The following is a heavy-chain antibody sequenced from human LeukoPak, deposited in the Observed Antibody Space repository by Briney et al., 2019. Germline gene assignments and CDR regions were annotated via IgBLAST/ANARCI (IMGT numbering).Heavy chain of an antibody. CDR1: GFTFSSHG. CDR2: IWYDGSKK. CDR3: AKDLSYGSNWFDP. J-gene: IGHJ5*02. Sequence: PGGSLRLSCVASGFTFSSHGMHWVRQAPGKGLEWVALIWYDGSKKNYADSVKGRFTISRDDSKSTLYLQINSLRAEDTAVYYCAKDLSYGSNWFDPWGQGTLVTVSS. D-gene: IGHD5-18*01. V-gene: IGHV3-33*06.